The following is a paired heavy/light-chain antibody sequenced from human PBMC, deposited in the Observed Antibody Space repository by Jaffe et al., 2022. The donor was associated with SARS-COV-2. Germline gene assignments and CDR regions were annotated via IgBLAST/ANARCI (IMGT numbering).Light chain of an antibody. CDR3: SSYGGSNSFWV. V-gene: IGLV2-8*01. CDR2: EVT. Sequence: QSALTQPPSASESPGQSVTISCTGTSSDIGAYNYVSWYQQHPDKAPKLLIYEVTKRPSGVPDRFSGSKSGNTASLTVSGLLAEDEADYYCSSYGGSNSFWVFGGGTKLTVL. CDR1: SSDIGAYNY. J-gene: IGLJ3*02.
Heavy chain of an antibody. Sequence: QVQLQESGPGLVKPSQTLSLTCTVSGGSISSSNFYWTWIRQHPGKGLEWIGYIYYSGSTYYNPSLRSRVIISVDTSKNQFSLKLSSVTAADTAVYYCARDSEAAGNVDSWGQGILVTVSS. CDR2: IYYSGST. J-gene: IGHJ4*02. CDR1: GGSISSSNFY. CDR3: ARDSEAAGNVDS. V-gene: IGHV4-31*03. D-gene: IGHD6-13*01.